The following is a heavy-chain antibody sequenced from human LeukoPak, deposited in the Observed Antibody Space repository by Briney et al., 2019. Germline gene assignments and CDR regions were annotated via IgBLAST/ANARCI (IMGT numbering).Heavy chain of an antibody. V-gene: IGHV4-39*01. Sequence: SETLSLTCTVSGVSIRGDTYYWGWIRQPPGKGLEWIGNYHIGNTYYNPSLKSRVTISGDTSKNQFSLRVNSVTAADTAVYYCARLWDSTGLYFYYYMVVWGEGTTVTVSS. CDR3: ARLWDSTGLYFYYYMVV. CDR1: GVSIRGDTYY. CDR2: YHIGNT. J-gene: IGHJ6*03. D-gene: IGHD6-19*01.